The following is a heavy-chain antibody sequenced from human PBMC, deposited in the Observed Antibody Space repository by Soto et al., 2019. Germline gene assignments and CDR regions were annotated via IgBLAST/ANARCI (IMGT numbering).Heavy chain of an antibody. CDR3: ATTEGDY. J-gene: IGHJ4*02. V-gene: IGHV3-9*01. CDR1: GFTFDDYA. Sequence: EVQLVESGGGLVQPGRSLRLSCAASGFTFDDYAMHWVRQAPGKGLEWVSGISWNSGSIGYADSVKGRFTISRDNAKNSLYLQMNSLRAEDTALYYCATTEGDYWGQRTLVTVSS. CDR2: ISWNSGSI.